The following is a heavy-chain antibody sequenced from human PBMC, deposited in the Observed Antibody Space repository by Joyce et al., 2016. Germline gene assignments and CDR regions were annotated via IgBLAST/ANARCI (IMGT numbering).Heavy chain of an antibody. CDR2: INHSGST. J-gene: IGHJ5*02. Sequence: QVQLQQWGAGLLKPSETLSLTYAVYGGSFSGYYWSWIRQPPGKGLEWIGEINHSGSTNYNPSLKSRVTISVDTSKNQFSLKLSSVTAADTAVYYCARGPRSNWGLVRFDPWGQGTLVTVSS. CDR1: GGSFSGYY. CDR3: ARGPRSNWGLVRFDP. V-gene: IGHV4-34*01. D-gene: IGHD7-27*01.